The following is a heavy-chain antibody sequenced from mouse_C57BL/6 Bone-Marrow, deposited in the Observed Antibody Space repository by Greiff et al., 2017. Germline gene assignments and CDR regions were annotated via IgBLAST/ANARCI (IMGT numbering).Heavy chain of an antibody. J-gene: IGHJ3*01. CDR2: IDPSDSAT. CDR3: ARRGDDYGGGFAY. Sequence: QVQLQQPGAELVRPGSSVKLSCKASGYTFTSYWMHWVKQRPIQGLEWIGNIDPSDSATHYTQKFKDKATLTVDKSSRTAYMQLSSLTSEDAAVYDCARRGDDYGGGFAYWGQGTLVTVSA. D-gene: IGHD2-4*01. V-gene: IGHV1-52*01. CDR1: GYTFTSYW.